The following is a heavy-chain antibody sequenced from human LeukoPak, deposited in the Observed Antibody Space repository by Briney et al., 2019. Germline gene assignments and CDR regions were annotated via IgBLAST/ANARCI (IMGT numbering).Heavy chain of an antibody. CDR3: ARALQTLYYYDSSGPSDY. V-gene: IGHV3-66*01. Sequence: PGGSLRLSCAASGFTVSSNYMSWVRQAPGKGLEWVSVIYSGGSTYYADSVKGRFTISRDNSKNTLYLQMNSLRAEDTAVYYCARALQTLYYYDSSGPSDYWGQGTLVTVSS. D-gene: IGHD3-22*01. CDR1: GFTVSSNY. J-gene: IGHJ4*02. CDR2: IYSGGST.